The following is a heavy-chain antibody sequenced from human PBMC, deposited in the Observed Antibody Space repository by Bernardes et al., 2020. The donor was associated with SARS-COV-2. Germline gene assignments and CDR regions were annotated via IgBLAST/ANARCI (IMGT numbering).Heavy chain of an antibody. CDR3: AKGSSGSYYPDH. Sequence: GGSLRLSCAASGFTFGSFAMSWVRQPPGKGLEWVSAISDNGGGSYYADSVKGRFTISRDNSQNTLFLQMNSLRDDDTAVYYCAKGSSGSYYPDHWGQGTRVTVSS. CDR2: ISDNGGGS. J-gene: IGHJ4*02. D-gene: IGHD1-26*01. CDR1: GFTFGSFA. V-gene: IGHV3-23*01.